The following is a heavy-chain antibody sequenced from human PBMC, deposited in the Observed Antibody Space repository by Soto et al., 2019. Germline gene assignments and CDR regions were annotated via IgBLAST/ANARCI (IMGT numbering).Heavy chain of an antibody. CDR1: GFTFSSYA. V-gene: IGHV3-23*01. CDR3: AKSIGYDSSGYLVY. Sequence: GGSRRRSWAASGFTFSSYAMSWVRQAPGKGLEWVSAISGSGGSTYYADSVKGRFTISRDNSKNTLYLQMNSLRAEDTAVYYCAKSIGYDSSGYLVYWGQGTLVTVSS. D-gene: IGHD3-22*01. J-gene: IGHJ4*02. CDR2: ISGSGGST.